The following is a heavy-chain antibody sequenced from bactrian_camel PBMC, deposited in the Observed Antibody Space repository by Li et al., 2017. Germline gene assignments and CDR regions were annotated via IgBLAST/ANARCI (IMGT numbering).Heavy chain of an antibody. CDR2: YTDSVRT. V-gene: IGHV3S55*01. Sequence: QLVESGGRSVQAEGSLRLSCVPSGVTFNSLCMGWFRQAPHREREAVATYTDSVRTSYLDSVKGRFFIAKDTDKKTLYLEMSSLKTEDTGRYFCVMGKRWDCLDVPSGPEDRYWGQGTQVTVS. CDR3: VMGKRWDCLDVPSGPEDRY. J-gene: IGHJ4*01. CDR1: GVTFNSLC. D-gene: IGHD1*01.